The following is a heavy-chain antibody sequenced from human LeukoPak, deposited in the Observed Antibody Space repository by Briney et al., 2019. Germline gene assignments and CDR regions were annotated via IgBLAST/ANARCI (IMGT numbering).Heavy chain of an antibody. D-gene: IGHD3-3*01. V-gene: IGHV3-23*01. CDR2: ISGSGGST. Sequence: GGSLRLSCAASGFTFSSYAMSWVRQAPGKGLEWVSAISGSGGSTYYADSVKGRFTISRDNSKNTLYLQMNSLRAEDTAVYYCAKGRPRYYDFRSGYPAWGMDVWGQGTTVTVSS. CDR3: AKGRPRYYDFRSGYPAWGMDV. J-gene: IGHJ6*02. CDR1: GFTFSSYA.